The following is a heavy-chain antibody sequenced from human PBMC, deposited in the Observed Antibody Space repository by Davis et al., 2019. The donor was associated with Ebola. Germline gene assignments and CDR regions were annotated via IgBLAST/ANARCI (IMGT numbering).Heavy chain of an antibody. J-gene: IGHJ4*02. CDR3: TVTTVTTGSDY. CDR1: GFTFSDYY. V-gene: IGHV3-11*01. CDR2: ISSSGSTI. Sequence: GESLKISCAASGFTFSDYYMSWIRQAPGKGLEWVSYISSSGSTIYYADSVKGRFTISRDNAKNSLYLQMNSLRAEDTAVYYCTVTTVTTGSDYWGQGTLATVSS. D-gene: IGHD4-11*01.